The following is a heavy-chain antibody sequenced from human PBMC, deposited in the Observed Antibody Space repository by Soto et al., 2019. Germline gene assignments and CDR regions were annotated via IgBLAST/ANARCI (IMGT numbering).Heavy chain of an antibody. CDR1: GFTFRSFA. Sequence: SVKVSCKTSGFTFRSFAVQWVRQARGQRLEWIGWLVVGTGNTNYAQKFQQRVTISSDRSTNTVSMELSSLTSEDTAVYYCATGAYCSGGSCSDYYYYYYGMDLWGQGTTVPVSS. V-gene: IGHV1-58*01. J-gene: IGHJ6*02. CDR3: ATGAYCSGGSCSDYYYYYYGMDL. D-gene: IGHD2-15*01. CDR2: LVVGTGNT.